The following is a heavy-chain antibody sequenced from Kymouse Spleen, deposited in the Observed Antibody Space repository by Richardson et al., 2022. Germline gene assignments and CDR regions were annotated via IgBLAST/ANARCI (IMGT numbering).Heavy chain of an antibody. J-gene: IGHJ4*02. Sequence: QVQLQESGPGLVKPSQTLSLTCTVSGGSISSGGYYWSWIRQHPGKGLEWIGYIYYSGSTYYNPSLKSRVTISVDTSKNQFSLKLSSVTAADTAVYYCARATMVRGVPYYFDYWGQGTLVTVSS. CDR3: ARATMVRGVPYYFDY. V-gene: IGHV4-31*03. CDR2: IYYSGST. CDR1: GGSISSGGYY. D-gene: IGHD3-10*01.